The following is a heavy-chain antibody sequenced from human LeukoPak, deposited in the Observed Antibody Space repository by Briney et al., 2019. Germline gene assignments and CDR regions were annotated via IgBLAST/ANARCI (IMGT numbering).Heavy chain of an antibody. Sequence: SETLSRTCTVSGGSISGFYWSWIRQPPGKGLEWIGYIYYSGSTNYNPSLKSRVTMSVDTSKNQFSLKLSSVTAADTALYYCARHHYASGTHTPYYFDYWGQGTLVTVSS. D-gene: IGHD3-10*01. V-gene: IGHV4-59*01. CDR2: IYYSGST. CDR1: GGSISGFY. J-gene: IGHJ4*02. CDR3: ARHHYASGTHTPYYFDY.